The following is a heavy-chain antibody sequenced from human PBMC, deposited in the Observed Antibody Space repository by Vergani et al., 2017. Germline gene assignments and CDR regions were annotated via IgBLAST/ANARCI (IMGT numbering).Heavy chain of an antibody. J-gene: IGHJ6*02. Sequence: QVQLVQSGAEVKKPGSSVKVSCKASGVTFSGYGISWVRQAPGQGLEWMGRIIPIFGAPNYAQKFQGRVTITADESTSTAYMELSSLRSEDTAVYYCARGRNLFRYYYYYGMDVWGQGTTVTVSS. CDR2: IIPIFGAP. CDR1: GVTFSGYG. D-gene: IGHD2/OR15-2a*01. V-gene: IGHV1-69*13. CDR3: ARGRNLFRYYYYYGMDV.